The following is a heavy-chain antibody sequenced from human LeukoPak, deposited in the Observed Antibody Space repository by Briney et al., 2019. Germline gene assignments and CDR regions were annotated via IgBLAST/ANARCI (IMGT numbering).Heavy chain of an antibody. CDR3: ARAGGDYVRYYYYYYYMDV. J-gene: IGHJ6*03. CDR1: GGSISSYY. D-gene: IGHD4-17*01. V-gene: IGHV4-59*01. Sequence: PSETLSLTCTVSGGSISSYYWSWIRQPPGKGLEWIGCIYYSGSTNYNPSLKSRVTISVDTSKNQFSLKLSSVTAADTAVYYCARAGGDYVRYYYYYYYMDVWGKGTTVTVSS. CDR2: IYYSGST.